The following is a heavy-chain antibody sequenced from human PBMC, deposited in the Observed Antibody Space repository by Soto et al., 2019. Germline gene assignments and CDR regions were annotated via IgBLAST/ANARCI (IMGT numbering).Heavy chain of an antibody. D-gene: IGHD1-26*01. CDR2: INPNSGGT. J-gene: IGHJ6*02. V-gene: IGHV1-2*02. Sequence: ASVKVSCKASGYTFTGYYMHWVRQAPGQGPEWMGWINPNSGGTNYAQKFQGRVTMTRDTSISTAYMELSRLRSDDTAVYYCARSSGSYSYYDMDVWGQGTTVTVSS. CDR1: GYTFTGYY. CDR3: ARSSGSYSYYDMDV.